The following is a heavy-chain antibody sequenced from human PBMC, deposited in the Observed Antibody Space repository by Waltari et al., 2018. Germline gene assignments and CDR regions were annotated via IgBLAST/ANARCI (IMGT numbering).Heavy chain of an antibody. J-gene: IGHJ4*02. V-gene: IGHV4-59*11. CDR2: HYYSGST. CDR1: GSSISSHY. Sequence: QVQLQESGPGLVKPSETLSLTGPVSGSSISSHYWSWLRQPPGQGLEWLGYHYYSGSTNYTPSLKSRVTMSVDTATNQFSLKLSSVTAADTAVYYCASSLGGGKYYFDYWGQGTLVTVSA. CDR3: ASSLGGGKYYFDY. D-gene: IGHD3-16*01.